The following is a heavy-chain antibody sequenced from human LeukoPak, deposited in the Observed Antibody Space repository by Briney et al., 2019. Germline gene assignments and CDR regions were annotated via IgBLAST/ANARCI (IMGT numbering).Heavy chain of an antibody. V-gene: IGHV4-34*01. D-gene: IGHD3-16*01. Sequence: SETLSLTCAVYGGSFSDCYWSWIRQSPGKGLEWIGEIQQGGSTNYNPSLKSRVTISVDTSKNQFSLRLTSVTAADTAIYYCARDKDGALLTPWGQGTLVTVSS. CDR1: GGSFSDCY. CDR2: IQQGGST. CDR3: ARDKDGALLTP. J-gene: IGHJ5*02.